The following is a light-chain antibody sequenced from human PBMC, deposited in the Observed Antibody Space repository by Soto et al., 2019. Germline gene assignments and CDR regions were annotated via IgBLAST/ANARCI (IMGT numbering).Light chain of an antibody. CDR1: QSISSN. Sequence: EIVMTQSPATLSVSPGERATLSCRASQSISSNLAWYQQKPGQAPRLLIYGASTRATGIPARFSGSESGTEFTLTISSLQSEDFATYYCQQYTSYSWTFGQGTKVEI. J-gene: IGKJ1*01. CDR2: GAS. V-gene: IGKV3-15*01. CDR3: QQYTSYSWT.